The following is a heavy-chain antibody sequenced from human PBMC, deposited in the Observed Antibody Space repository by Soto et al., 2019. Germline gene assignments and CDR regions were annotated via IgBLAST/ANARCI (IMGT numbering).Heavy chain of an antibody. J-gene: IGHJ6*02. V-gene: IGHV3-30*18. CDR2: ISYDGSNK. Sequence: GGSLRLSCGASGFTFSSYGMHRVRQAPGKGLEWVAVISYDGSNKYYADSVKGRFTISRDNSKNTLYLQMNSLRAEDTAVYYCAKAMGGYYYDSSGYSSYYGMDVWGQGTTVTVSS. D-gene: IGHD3-22*01. CDR3: AKAMGGYYYDSSGYSSYYGMDV. CDR1: GFTFSSYG.